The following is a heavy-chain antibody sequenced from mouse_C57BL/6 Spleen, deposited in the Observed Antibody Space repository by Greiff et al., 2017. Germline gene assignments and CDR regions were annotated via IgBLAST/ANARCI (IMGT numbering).Heavy chain of an antibody. Sequence: QVQLQQPGAELVKPGASVKLSCKASGYTFTSYWMHWVKQRPGRGLEWIGRLDPNSGGTQSNEKFKSKATLTVDKPSSPAYMQLSSLTSEDSAVYYGATSYYGSSLDYWGQGTTRTVSA. D-gene: IGHD1-1*01. CDR2: LDPNSGGT. V-gene: IGHV1-72*01. CDR3: ATSYYGSSLDY. J-gene: IGHJ2*01. CDR1: GYTFTSYW.